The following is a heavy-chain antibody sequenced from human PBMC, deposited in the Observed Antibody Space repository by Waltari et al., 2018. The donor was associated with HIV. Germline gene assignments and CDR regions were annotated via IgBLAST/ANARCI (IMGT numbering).Heavy chain of an antibody. V-gene: IGHV3-21*02. Sequence: EVRLVQSGGGLVKPGESLTLSCTASGFNFNLFSMTWVRLAPGKGLEWVSSISRGRSYSYYSDAVKGRFTVSRDNAKNSLLLQLNTLTAEDTALYYCVRDRTSLTTGDFESWGQGAPVTVSS. J-gene: IGHJ4*02. D-gene: IGHD1-1*01. CDR2: ISRGRSYS. CDR1: GFNFNLFS. CDR3: VRDRTSLTTGDFES.